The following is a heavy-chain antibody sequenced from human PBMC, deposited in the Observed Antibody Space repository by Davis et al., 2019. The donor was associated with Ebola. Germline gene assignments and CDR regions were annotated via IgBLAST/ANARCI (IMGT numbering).Heavy chain of an antibody. CDR1: GTSIRPYY. V-gene: IGHV4-34*01. Sequence: SETLSLTCTVSGTSIRPYYWSWIRQPPGKGLEWIGEINHSGSTNYNPSLKSRVTISVDTSKNQFSLKLSSVTAADTAVYYCARCAGLLISRWFDPWGQGTLVTVSS. CDR2: INHSGST. CDR3: ARCAGLLISRWFDP. D-gene: IGHD2-15*01. J-gene: IGHJ5*02.